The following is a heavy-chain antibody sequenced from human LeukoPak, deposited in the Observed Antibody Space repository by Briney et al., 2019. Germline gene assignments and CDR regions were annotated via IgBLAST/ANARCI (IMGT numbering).Heavy chain of an antibody. CDR2: ISYDGSNK. Sequence: GRSLRLSCAASGFTFSSYAMHWVRQAPGKGLEWVAVISYDGSNKYYADSVKGRFTISRDNSKNTLYLQMNSLRAEDTAVYYCAGVSYGYYYGMDVWGQGTTVTVSS. D-gene: IGHD5-18*01. CDR3: AGVSYGYYYGMDV. CDR1: GFTFSSYA. V-gene: IGHV3-30-3*01. J-gene: IGHJ6*02.